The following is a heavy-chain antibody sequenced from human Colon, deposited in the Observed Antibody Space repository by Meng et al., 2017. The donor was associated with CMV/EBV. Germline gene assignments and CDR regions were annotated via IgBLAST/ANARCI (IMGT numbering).Heavy chain of an antibody. CDR2: MYTADST. Sequence: FAVGGEYMAWVRQAPGKGLEWGSIMYTADSTFYADSVRGRFTISRDNSRNTLFLQMNSLRNGDTAVYYCVTKTAKYCSSGPCPGYFDNWGQGTLVTVSS. J-gene: IGHJ4*02. D-gene: IGHD2-15*01. CDR3: VTKTAKYCSSGPCPGYFDN. CDR1: FAVGGEY. V-gene: IGHV3-53*05.